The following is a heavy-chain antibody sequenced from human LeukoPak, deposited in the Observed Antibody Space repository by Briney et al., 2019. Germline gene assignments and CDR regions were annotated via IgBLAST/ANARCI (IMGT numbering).Heavy chain of an antibody. D-gene: IGHD6-19*01. Sequence: PSETLSLTCTVSGGSISSYYWSWIRQPSGKGLEWIGYIYYSGSTNYNPSLKSRVTISVDTSKNQFSLKLSSVTAADTAVYYCARDELGSGWYYGAFDIWGQGTMVTVSS. CDR1: GGSISSYY. CDR3: ARDELGSGWYYGAFDI. J-gene: IGHJ3*02. V-gene: IGHV4-59*01. CDR2: IYYSGST.